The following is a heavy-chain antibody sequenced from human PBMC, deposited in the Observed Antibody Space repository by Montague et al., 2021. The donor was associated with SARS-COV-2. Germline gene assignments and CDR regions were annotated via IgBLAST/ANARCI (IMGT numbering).Heavy chain of an antibody. Sequence: SLRLSCAASGFTFSSYSMNWVRQAPGKGLKWVPSISSSSSYIYYADSVKGRFTISRDNAKNSLYLQMNSLRAEDTAVYYCARDPLDYGLWSSGSYYNAYYYYYGMDVWGQGTTVTVSS. V-gene: IGHV3-21*01. CDR3: ARDPLDYGLWSSGSYYNAYYYYYGMDV. D-gene: IGHD3-10*01. CDR2: ISSSSSYI. J-gene: IGHJ6*02. CDR1: GFTFSSYS.